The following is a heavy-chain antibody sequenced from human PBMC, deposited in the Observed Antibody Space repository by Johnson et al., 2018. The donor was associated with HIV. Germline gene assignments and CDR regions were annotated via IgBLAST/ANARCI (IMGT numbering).Heavy chain of an antibody. V-gene: IGHV3-30*02. D-gene: IGHD3-22*01. CDR1: GFTFSSYG. CDR2: IRYDGSNK. Sequence: QVQLVESGGGVVQPGGSLRLSCAASGFTFSSYGMHWVRQAPGKGLEWVAFIRYDGSNKYYADSVKGRFTISRDNSKNTLYLQMNSLRAEDTALYYCARSVGYYDSSAYYYVDAFDIWGQGTMVTVSS. CDR3: ARSVGYYDSSAYYYVDAFDI. J-gene: IGHJ3*02.